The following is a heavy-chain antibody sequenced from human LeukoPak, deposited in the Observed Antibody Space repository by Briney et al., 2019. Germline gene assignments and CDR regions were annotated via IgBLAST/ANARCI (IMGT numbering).Heavy chain of an antibody. CDR2: INRDGSST. Sequence: GGSLRLSCAASGFTFSNFWMHWVRQTPGKGLVWVSRINRDGSSTNYVDSVKGRFTISRDNAKNTLYLQMNSLRDEDTAVYYCAKDGPEGKRVFDIWGQGTMVTASS. CDR3: AKDGPEGKRVFDI. V-gene: IGHV3-74*01. D-gene: IGHD3/OR15-3a*01. CDR1: GFTFSNFW. J-gene: IGHJ3*02.